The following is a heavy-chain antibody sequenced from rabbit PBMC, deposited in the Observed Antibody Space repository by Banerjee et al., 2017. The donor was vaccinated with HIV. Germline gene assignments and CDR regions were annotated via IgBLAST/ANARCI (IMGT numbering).Heavy chain of an antibody. Sequence: QQLVESGGGLVKPGASLTLTCKASGFSFSSSDYMCWVRQAPGKGLEWIACINTISGDTVYATWAKGRFTISKTSSTTVTLQMTSLTAADTATYFCGRDRDGDAGYGSLALWGPGTLVTVS. V-gene: IGHV1S40*01. CDR2: INTISGDT. D-gene: IGHD6-1*01. J-gene: IGHJ4*01. CDR1: GFSFSSSDY. CDR3: GRDRDGDAGYGSLAL.